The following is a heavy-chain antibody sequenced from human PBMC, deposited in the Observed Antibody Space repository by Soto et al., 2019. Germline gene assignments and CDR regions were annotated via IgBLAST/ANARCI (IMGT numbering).Heavy chain of an antibody. V-gene: IGHV1-69*02. CDR1: GGTFSSYT. CDR2: IIPILGIA. D-gene: IGHD2-15*01. CDR3: ATNPGSWDNYYFDY. Sequence: QVQLVQSGAEVKKPGSSVKVSCKASGGTFSSYTISWVRQAPGQGLELMGRIIPILGIANYAQKFQGRVTITADKSTSTAYMELSSLRSEDTAVYYCATNPGSWDNYYFDYWGQGTLVTVSS. J-gene: IGHJ4*02.